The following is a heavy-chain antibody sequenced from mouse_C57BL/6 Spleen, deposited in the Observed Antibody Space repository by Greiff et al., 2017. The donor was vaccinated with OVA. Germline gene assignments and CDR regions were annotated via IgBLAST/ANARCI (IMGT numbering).Heavy chain of an antibody. CDR2: INPNNGGT. J-gene: IGHJ1*03. V-gene: IGHV1-18*01. Sequence: VQLQQSGPELVKPGASVKIPCKASGYTFTDYNMDWVKQSHGKSLEWIGDINPNNGGTIYNQKFKGKATLTVDKSSSTAYMELRSLTSEDTAVYYCARRFYYYGSLWYFDVWGTGTTVTVSS. CDR3: ARRFYYYGSLWYFDV. CDR1: GYTFTDYN. D-gene: IGHD1-1*01.